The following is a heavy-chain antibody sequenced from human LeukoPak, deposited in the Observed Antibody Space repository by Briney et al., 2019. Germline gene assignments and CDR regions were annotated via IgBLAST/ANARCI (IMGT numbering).Heavy chain of an antibody. J-gene: IGHJ4*02. V-gene: IGHV1-18*01. Sequence: ASVKVSCKASGYTFTSYGISWVRQAPGQGLEWMGWISAYNGNTNYAQKLQGRVTMTTDTSTSTAYMELRSLRSDDTAVYYCARAPKSSNYYDSSGYYGFGYWGQGTLVTVSS. CDR3: ARAPKSSNYYDSSGYYGFGY. CDR1: GYTFTSYG. CDR2: ISAYNGNT. D-gene: IGHD3-22*01.